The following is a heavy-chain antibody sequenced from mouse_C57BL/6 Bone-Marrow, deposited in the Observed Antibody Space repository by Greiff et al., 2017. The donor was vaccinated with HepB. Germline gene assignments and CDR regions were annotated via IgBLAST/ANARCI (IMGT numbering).Heavy chain of an antibody. CDR2: INPYNGDT. J-gene: IGHJ2*01. CDR1: GYSFTGYF. D-gene: IGHD2-2*01. CDR3: ARGTMVTTTDY. Sequence: EVQLQQSGPELVKPGDSVKISCKASGYSFTGYFMNWVMQSHGKSLEWIGRINPYNGDTFYNQKFKGKATLTVDKSSSTAHMGLRSQTSEDSAVYYCARGTMVTTTDYWGQGTTLTVSS. V-gene: IGHV1-20*01.